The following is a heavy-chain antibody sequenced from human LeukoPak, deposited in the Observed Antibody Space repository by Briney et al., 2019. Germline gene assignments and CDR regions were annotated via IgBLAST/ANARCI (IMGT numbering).Heavy chain of an antibody. D-gene: IGHD3-10*01. Sequence: GGSLRLSCAATGFRFSSYGMSWVRKAPGKELEWVSAISGSGGSTYYADSVKGRFSISRDNSKNTLYMQMNSLRAEDTAVYYCAKNMVGGVIMSSSFDYWGQGTLVTVSS. CDR1: GFRFSSYG. CDR2: ISGSGGST. CDR3: AKNMVGGVIMSSSFDY. V-gene: IGHV3-23*01. J-gene: IGHJ4*02.